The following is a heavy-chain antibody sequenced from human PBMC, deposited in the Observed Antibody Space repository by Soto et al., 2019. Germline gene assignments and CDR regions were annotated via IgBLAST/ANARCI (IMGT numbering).Heavy chain of an antibody. J-gene: IGHJ1*01. CDR2: INPSGGST. D-gene: IGHD3-9*01. CDR1: GYTFTSYY. CDR3: ARGSYYDILTGLYFQH. Sequence: ASVKVSCKASGYTFTSYYMHWVRQAPGQGLEWMGIINPSGGSTSYAQKYQGRVTMTRDTSTSTVYMELSSLRSEDTAVYYCARGSYYDILTGLYFQHWGQGTLVTVSS. V-gene: IGHV1-46*01.